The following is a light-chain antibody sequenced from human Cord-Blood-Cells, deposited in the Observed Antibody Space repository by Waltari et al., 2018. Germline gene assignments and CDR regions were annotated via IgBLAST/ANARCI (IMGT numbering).Light chain of an antibody. Sequence: QSALTQPASVSGSPGQSITISCPGTSSDVGGYNYVSWYQRHPGKAPKLMIYDVSNRPSGVSNRFSGSKSGNTASLTISGLQAEDEADYYCSSYTSSSTPYVFGTGTKVTVL. CDR1: SSDVGGYNY. CDR2: DVS. J-gene: IGLJ1*01. CDR3: SSYTSSSTPYV. V-gene: IGLV2-14*01.